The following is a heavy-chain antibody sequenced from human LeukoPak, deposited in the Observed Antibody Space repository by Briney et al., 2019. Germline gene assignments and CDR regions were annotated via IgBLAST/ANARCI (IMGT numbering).Heavy chain of an antibody. CDR3: ANGYCSSTSCYDDY. D-gene: IGHD2-2*01. J-gene: IGHJ4*02. CDR2: ISGSGGST. V-gene: IGHV3-23*01. CDR1: GFTFSSYA. Sequence: GGSLRLSCAASGFTFSSYAMSWVRQAPGKGLEWVSAISGSGGSTYYADSVKGRFTISRDNSKNTLYLQMNSLRAEDTAVYCCANGYCSSTSCYDDYWGQGTLVTVSS.